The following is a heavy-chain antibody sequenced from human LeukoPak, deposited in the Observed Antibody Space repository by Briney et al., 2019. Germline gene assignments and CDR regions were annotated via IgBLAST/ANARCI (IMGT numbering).Heavy chain of an antibody. CDR1: GGSFSGYY. CDR2: INHSGST. V-gene: IGHV4-34*01. Sequence: SETLSLTCAVYGGSFSGYYWSWIRQPPGKGLEWIGEINHSGSTNYNPSLKSRVTISVDTSKNQFSLKLSSVTAADTAVYYCARGRSGYDYFYFDYWGQGTLVTVSS. D-gene: IGHD5-12*01. J-gene: IGHJ4*02. CDR3: ARGRSGYDYFYFDY.